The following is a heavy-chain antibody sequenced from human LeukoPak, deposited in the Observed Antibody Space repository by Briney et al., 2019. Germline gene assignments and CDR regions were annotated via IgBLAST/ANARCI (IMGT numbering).Heavy chain of an antibody. V-gene: IGHV3-21*01. CDR3: ARHRQQLVLSAFDI. CDR2: ISTSSSYI. Sequence: GGSLRLSCAASGFTFSSHNMNWVRQAPGKGLEWVSSISTSSSYIYYADSVKGRFTISRDNAKNSLYLQMNSLRAEDTAVYYCARHRQQLVLSAFDIWGQGTMVTVSS. CDR1: GFTFSSHN. J-gene: IGHJ3*02. D-gene: IGHD6-13*01.